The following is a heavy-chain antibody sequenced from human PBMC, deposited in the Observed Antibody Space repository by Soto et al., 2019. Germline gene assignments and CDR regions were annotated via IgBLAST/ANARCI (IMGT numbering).Heavy chain of an antibody. J-gene: IGHJ3*02. CDR1: GYSFTSYW. CDR3: ATSGYYYDSSGYYMAFDI. CDR2: IYPGDSDT. Sequence: GESLKISCKGSGYSFTSYWIGWVRQMPGKGLEWMGIIYPGDSDTRYSPSFQGQVTISADKSISTAYLQWSSLKASDTAMYYCATSGYYYDSSGYYMAFDIWGQGTMVTVSS. V-gene: IGHV5-51*01. D-gene: IGHD3-22*01.